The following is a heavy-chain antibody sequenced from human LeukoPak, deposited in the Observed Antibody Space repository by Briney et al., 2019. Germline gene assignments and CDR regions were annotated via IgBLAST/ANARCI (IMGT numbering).Heavy chain of an antibody. CDR3: ARAKYCSSTSCYVGGLYY. D-gene: IGHD2-2*01. J-gene: IGHJ4*02. CDR2: ISGSGGST. V-gene: IGHV3-23*01. Sequence: QPGGSLRLSCAASGFTFSSYAMTWVRQAPGKGLEWVSGISGSGGSTHYADSVKGRFTISRDNAKNSLYLQMNSLRAEDTAVYYCARAKYCSSTSCYVGGLYYWGQGTLVTVSS. CDR1: GFTFSSYA.